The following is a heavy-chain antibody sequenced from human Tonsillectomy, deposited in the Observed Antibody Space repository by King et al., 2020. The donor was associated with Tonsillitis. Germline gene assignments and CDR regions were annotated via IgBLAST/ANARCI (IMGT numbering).Heavy chain of an antibody. CDR1: GFSLSTSGVG. D-gene: IGHD3-9*01. Sequence: TLKESGPTLVKPTQTLTLTCTFSGFSLSTSGVGVGWIRQPPGKALEWLALIYWNDDKRYSPSLKSRLTITKDTSKNQVVLTMTNMDPVDTATYYCAHRVVPSPYYAILTGYYNVIPHDAFDIWGQGTMVTVSS. V-gene: IGHV2-5*01. CDR2: IYWNDDK. CDR3: AHRVVPSPYYAILTGYYNVIPHDAFDI. J-gene: IGHJ3*02.